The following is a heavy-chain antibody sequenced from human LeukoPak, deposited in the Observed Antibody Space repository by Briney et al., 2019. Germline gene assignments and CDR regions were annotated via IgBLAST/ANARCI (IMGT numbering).Heavy chain of an antibody. CDR3: TSDFWSGYSFDY. V-gene: IGHV3-21*01. Sequence: GRSLSLSCAASGFTFSSYSMNWVRQAPGQGLESVSSISSSSSYIYYADSVKCRFAISRDNAKNSLYLQMNSLRAEDTAVYYCTSDFWSGYSFDYWGQGTLVTVSS. CDR1: GFTFSSYS. J-gene: IGHJ4*02. CDR2: ISSSSSYI. D-gene: IGHD3-3*01.